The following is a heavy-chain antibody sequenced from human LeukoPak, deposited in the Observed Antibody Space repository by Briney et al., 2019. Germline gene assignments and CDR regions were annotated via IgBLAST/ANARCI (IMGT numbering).Heavy chain of an antibody. J-gene: IGHJ4*02. V-gene: IGHV4-59*01. CDR2: IHHSGSA. CDR3: ARARRVAVRGQYFDF. Sequence: PSETLSLTCTVSGDSITNYYWSWIRHSPGKGLESIGFIHHSGSANYNPSLKSRVTMSVDTSKNQFSLKMSSVTAADTAVYHCARARRVAVRGQYFDFWGQGALVTASS. D-gene: IGHD3-10*02. CDR1: GDSITNYY.